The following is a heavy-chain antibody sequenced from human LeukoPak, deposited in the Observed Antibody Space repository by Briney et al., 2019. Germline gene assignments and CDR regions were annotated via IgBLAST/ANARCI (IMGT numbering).Heavy chain of an antibody. J-gene: IGHJ4*02. D-gene: IGHD1-26*01. Sequence: SVKVSCKASGFTFTSSAMQWVRQARGQRLEWIGWIVVGSGNTNYAQKFQERVTITRDMSTSRAYMELSSLRSEDTTVYYCAAVQVGANYYFDYWGQGTLVTVSP. CDR1: GFTFTSSA. CDR3: AAVQVGANYYFDY. V-gene: IGHV1-58*02. CDR2: IVVGSGNT.